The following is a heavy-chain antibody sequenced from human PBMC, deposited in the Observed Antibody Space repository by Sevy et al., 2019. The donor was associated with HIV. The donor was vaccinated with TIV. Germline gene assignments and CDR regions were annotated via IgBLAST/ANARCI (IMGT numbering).Heavy chain of an antibody. J-gene: IGHJ4*02. Sequence: SETLSLTCAVYGGSFSGYYRSWIRQPPGKGLEWIGEVNHSGRTNYNPSLKSRVTISVDTSKNQFSLRLSSVTAADTAVYYCARGTDGRRDFDYWGQGTLVTVSS. D-gene: IGHD3-10*01. CDR3: ARGTDGRRDFDY. CDR2: VNHSGRT. V-gene: IGHV4-34*01. CDR1: GGSFSGYY.